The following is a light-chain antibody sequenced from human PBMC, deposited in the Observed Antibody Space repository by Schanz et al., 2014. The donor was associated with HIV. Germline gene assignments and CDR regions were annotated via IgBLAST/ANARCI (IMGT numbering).Light chain of an antibody. CDR1: SGDVGRYDY. J-gene: IGLJ2*01. CDR3: SSYTSSSTVV. V-gene: IGLV2-14*01. CDR2: EVS. Sequence: QSVLTQPASVSGSPGQSITISCTGTSGDVGRYDYVSWYQQHPGKAPKLMIYEVSKRPSGVPDRFSGSKSGNTASLTISGLQAEDEADYYCSSYTSSSTVVFGGGTKLTVL.